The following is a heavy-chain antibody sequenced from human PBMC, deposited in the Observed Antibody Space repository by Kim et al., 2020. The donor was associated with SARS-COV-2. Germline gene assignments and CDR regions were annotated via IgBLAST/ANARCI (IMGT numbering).Heavy chain of an antibody. Sequence: SETLSPTCTVSGGSISSSSYYWGWIRQPPGKGLEWIGSIYYSGSTYYNPSLKSRVTISVDTSKNQFSLKLSSVTAADTAVYYCARGIAAAEYYFDYWCQG. CDR2: IYYSGST. D-gene: IGHD6-13*01. J-gene: IGHJ4*02. V-gene: IGHV4-39*07. CDR1: GGSISSSSYY. CDR3: ARGIAAAEYYFDY.